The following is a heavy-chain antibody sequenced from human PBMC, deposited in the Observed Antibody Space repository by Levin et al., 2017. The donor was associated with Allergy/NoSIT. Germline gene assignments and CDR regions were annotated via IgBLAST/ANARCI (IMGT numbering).Heavy chain of an antibody. CDR3: ARAGDVVVPAAIDTIALIDY. CDR1: GYTFTSYY. Sequence: GESLKISCKASGYTFTSYYMHWVRQAPGQGLGWMGIINPSGGSTSYAQKFQGRVTMTRDTSTSTVYMELSSLRSEDTAVYYCARAGDVVVPAAIDTIALIDYWGQGTLVTVSS. D-gene: IGHD2-2*01. J-gene: IGHJ4*02. V-gene: IGHV1-46*01. CDR2: INPSGGST.